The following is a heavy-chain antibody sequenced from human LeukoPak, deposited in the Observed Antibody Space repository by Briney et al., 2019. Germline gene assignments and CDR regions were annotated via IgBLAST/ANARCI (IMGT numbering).Heavy chain of an antibody. CDR3: AKAIQWLVNGWVDY. Sequence: GGSLRLSCAASGFTFSSYAMSWVRQAPGKGLEWVSAISGSGGSTYYADSVKGRFTISRDNSKNALYLQMNSLRAEDTAVYYCAKAIQWLVNGWVDYWGQGTLVTVSS. CDR2: ISGSGGST. V-gene: IGHV3-23*01. CDR1: GFTFSSYA. J-gene: IGHJ4*02. D-gene: IGHD6-19*01.